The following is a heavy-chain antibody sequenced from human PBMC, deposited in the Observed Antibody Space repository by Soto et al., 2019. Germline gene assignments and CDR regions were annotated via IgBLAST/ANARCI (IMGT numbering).Heavy chain of an antibody. J-gene: IGHJ6*02. CDR3: ASRWLSNMDV. D-gene: IGHD2-15*01. V-gene: IGHV1-18*01. CDR1: DNTFTHYG. CDR2: VSGYNGNT. Sequence: ASVKVSCKSSDNTFTHYGINWVRQAPGQGLEWMGWVSGYNGNTKYAQKFQDRVTMTADTSTRTAFMEVRSLTSEDTAVYYCASRWLSNMDVWGQGTTVTVSS.